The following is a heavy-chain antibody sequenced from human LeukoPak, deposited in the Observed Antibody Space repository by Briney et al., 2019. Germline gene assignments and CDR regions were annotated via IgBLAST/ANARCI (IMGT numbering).Heavy chain of an antibody. D-gene: IGHD4-17*01. V-gene: IGHV1-69*05. CDR3: ARDVHGDYGSGWFDL. CDR1: GGTFNNSA. J-gene: IGHJ5*02. Sequence: SVKVSCKTSGGTFNNSAISWVRQAPGQGLEGLGGIMPLFGTAGYAQKFQGRVTITKDESTRTVDLELTSLTSDDTAVYYCARDVHGDYGSGWFDLWGQGTLVSVSS. CDR2: IMPLFGTA.